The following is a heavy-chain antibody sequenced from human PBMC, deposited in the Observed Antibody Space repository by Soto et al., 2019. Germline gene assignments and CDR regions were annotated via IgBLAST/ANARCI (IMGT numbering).Heavy chain of an antibody. CDR2: IKQDGSEK. J-gene: IGHJ4*02. V-gene: IGHV3-7*01. CDR1: GFTFSSYW. Sequence: EVQLVESGGGLVQPGGSLRLSCAASGFTFSSYWMSWVRQAPGKGLEWVANIKQDGSEKYYVDSVKGRFTISRDNAKNSLYLQMNSLRAEDTAVYYCARYIRYCSSTSCHRRGYFDYWGQGTLVTVSS. D-gene: IGHD2-2*01. CDR3: ARYIRYCSSTSCHRRGYFDY.